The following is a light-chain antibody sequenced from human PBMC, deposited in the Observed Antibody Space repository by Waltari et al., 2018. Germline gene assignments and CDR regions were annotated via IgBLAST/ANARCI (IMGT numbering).Light chain of an antibody. CDR1: QSINSH. V-gene: IGKV1-39*01. CDR2: AAS. CDR3: QRSYSTPRT. J-gene: IGKJ1*01. Sequence: DIQMTQSPYSLSASVGDRVTITCRASQSINSHLNWYQQKPGKAPKLLIYAASSLHSGVPSRFSASGSGTDFTLTISNLQPEDFATYYCQRSYSTPRTFGQGTKVEIK.